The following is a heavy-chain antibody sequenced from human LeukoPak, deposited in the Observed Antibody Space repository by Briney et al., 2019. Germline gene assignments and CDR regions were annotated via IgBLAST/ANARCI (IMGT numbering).Heavy chain of an antibody. V-gene: IGHV4-59*01. CDR1: GGSISSYY. D-gene: IGHD3-10*01. CDR2: IYYSGIT. CDR3: ARDRAYWYFDL. J-gene: IGHJ2*01. Sequence: SETLSLTCTVSGGSISSYYWSWIRQPPGKGLEWIGYIYYSGITNYNPSLKSRVTISVDTSKNQFSLKLSSVTAADTAVYYCARDRAYWYFDLWGRGTLVTVSS.